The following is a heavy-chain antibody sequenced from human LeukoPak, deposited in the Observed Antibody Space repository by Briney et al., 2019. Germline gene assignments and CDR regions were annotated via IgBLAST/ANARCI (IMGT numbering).Heavy chain of an antibody. J-gene: IGHJ4*02. CDR2: TYYRSKWYN. CDR3: ARVNSWTEEPDTGFDY. V-gene: IGHV6-1*01. D-gene: IGHD1-14*01. CDR1: GDSVSSNSAA. Sequence: SQTLSLTCAISGDSVSSNSAAWNWIRQSPSRGLEWLGRTYYRSKWYNDYAVSVKSRITINPDTSKNQFSLQLSSVSPEDTAVYYCARVNSWTEEPDTGFDYWGQGILVTVSS.